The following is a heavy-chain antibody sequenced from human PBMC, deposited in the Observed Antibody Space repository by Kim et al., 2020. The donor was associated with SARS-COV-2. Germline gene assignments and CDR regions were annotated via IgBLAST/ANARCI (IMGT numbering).Heavy chain of an antibody. CDR2: SYI. J-gene: IGHJ4*02. CDR3: ARIGDYAEY. Sequence: SYIYYADSVKGRFTISRDNAKNSLYLQMNSLRAEDTAVYYCARIGDYAEYWGQGTLVTVSS. D-gene: IGHD4-17*01. V-gene: IGHV3-21*01.